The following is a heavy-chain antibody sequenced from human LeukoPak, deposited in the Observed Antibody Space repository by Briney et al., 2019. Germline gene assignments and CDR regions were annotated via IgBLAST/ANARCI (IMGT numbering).Heavy chain of an antibody. CDR2: SYSGGSS. V-gene: IGHV3-53*01. CDR1: GFTFSSYE. CDR3: AREEHYRRYFAL. J-gene: IGHJ2*01. Sequence: GGSLRLSCAASGFTFSSYEMNWVRQAPGKGLEWVSVSYSGGSSYYAGSVKGRFTISRDNSKNTLYLQMNSLRAEDTAVYFCAREEHYRRYFALWGRGTLVTVSS. D-gene: IGHD3-16*02.